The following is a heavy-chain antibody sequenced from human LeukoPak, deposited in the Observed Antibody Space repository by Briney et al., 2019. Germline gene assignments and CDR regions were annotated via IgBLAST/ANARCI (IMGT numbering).Heavy chain of an antibody. CDR1: GGSISTYY. V-gene: IGHV4-59*01. CDR2: IYYGGST. J-gene: IGHJ3*02. CDR3: ARVGMATTRGEAFDI. D-gene: IGHD5-24*01. Sequence: SETLSLTCTVSGGSISTYYWSWIRQPPGKGLEWIWYIYYGGSTNYNPSLKSRVTISVDTYKNQFSLKLSSVTAADTAVYYCARVGMATTRGEAFDIWGQETMDSVSS.